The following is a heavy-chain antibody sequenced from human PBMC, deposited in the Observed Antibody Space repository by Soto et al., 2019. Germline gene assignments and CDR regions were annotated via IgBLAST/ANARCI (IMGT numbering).Heavy chain of an antibody. CDR3: PGGGGGVGEASFDS. D-gene: IGHD3-3*01. CDR1: GYTFTSYT. CDR2: INAGNGRE. J-gene: IGHJ4*02. V-gene: IGHV1-3*01. Sequence: QVQLEQSGAEVKKPGASVKVSCKTSGYTFTSYTLHWVRQAPGQGLEWMGWINAGNGREKYSQRFQDRVSLSTDKPPTPPYMKLRTLRPEDTELIFGPGGGGGVGEASFDSWGQGTLVTVSS.